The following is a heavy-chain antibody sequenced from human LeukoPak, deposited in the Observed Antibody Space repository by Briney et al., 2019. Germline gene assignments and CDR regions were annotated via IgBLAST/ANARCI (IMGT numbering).Heavy chain of an antibody. Sequence: GGSLRLSCAASGFTFSSYWMSWVRQAPGEGLEWVANIKQDGSEKYYVDSVKGRFTISRDNAKNSLYLQMNSLRAEDTAVYYCARDGARRGWFGESHDAFDIWGQGTMVTVSS. V-gene: IGHV3-7*01. D-gene: IGHD3-10*01. J-gene: IGHJ3*02. CDR3: ARDGARRGWFGESHDAFDI. CDR2: IKQDGSEK. CDR1: GFTFSSYW.